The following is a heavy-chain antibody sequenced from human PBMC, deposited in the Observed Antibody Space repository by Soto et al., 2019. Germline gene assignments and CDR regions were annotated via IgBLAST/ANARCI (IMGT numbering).Heavy chain of an antibody. CDR3: ARVTSVGATFDP. CDR2: ISAYNGNT. CDR1: GYTFTRYG. Sequence: ASVKGSCKASGYTFTRYGVSWVRQAPGQGLEWMGWISAYNGNTNYAQKLQGRVTMTTDTSTSTAYMELRSLRSDDTAVYYCARVTSVGATFDPWGQGTLVTVSS. D-gene: IGHD1-26*01. J-gene: IGHJ5*02. V-gene: IGHV1-18*01.